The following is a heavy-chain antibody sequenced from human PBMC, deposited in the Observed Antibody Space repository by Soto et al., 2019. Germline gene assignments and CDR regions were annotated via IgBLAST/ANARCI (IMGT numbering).Heavy chain of an antibody. CDR1: GYSVTSYW. CDR2: IYPGDSDT. CDR3: AISYIAAANWGGMDV. D-gene: IGHD6-13*01. V-gene: IGHV5-51*01. J-gene: IGHJ6*02. Sequence: PGESLKISCKGSGYSVTSYWIGWVRQMPGKGLEWMGIIYPGDSDTRYSPSFQGQVTISADKSISTAYLQWSSLKASDTAMYYCAISYIAAANWGGMDVWGQGTTVTVSS.